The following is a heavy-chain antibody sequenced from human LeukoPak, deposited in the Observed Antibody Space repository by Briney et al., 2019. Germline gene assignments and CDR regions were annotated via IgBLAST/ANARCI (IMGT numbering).Heavy chain of an antibody. CDR2: IYYSGST. D-gene: IGHD3-10*01. Sequence: SETLSLTCTVSGGSISSSSYYWGWIRQPPGKGLEWIGSIYYSGSTYYNPSLKSRVTISVDTSKNQFSLKLSSVTAADRAVYYCARSLVRVVTHFDYWGQGTLVTVSS. CDR3: ARSLVRVVTHFDY. J-gene: IGHJ4*02. V-gene: IGHV4-39*01. CDR1: GGSISSSSYY.